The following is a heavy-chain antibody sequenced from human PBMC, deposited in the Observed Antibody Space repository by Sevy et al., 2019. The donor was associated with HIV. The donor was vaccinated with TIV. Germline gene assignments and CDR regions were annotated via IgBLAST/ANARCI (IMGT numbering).Heavy chain of an antibody. V-gene: IGHV3-7*01. CDR3: AREGVIYDDDGRDFDDAFDI. J-gene: IGHJ3*02. CDR2: IKQGGNEQ. CDR1: AFSLSNYY. Sequence: GGSQRLSCAASAFSLSNYYMTWVRQAPGKGLEWVANIKQGGNEQFYLESVKGRFTISRDDSKNSVYLQMTSLRAEDTAVYYCAREGVIYDDDGRDFDDAFDIWGHGTMVTVSS. D-gene: IGHD2-21*01.